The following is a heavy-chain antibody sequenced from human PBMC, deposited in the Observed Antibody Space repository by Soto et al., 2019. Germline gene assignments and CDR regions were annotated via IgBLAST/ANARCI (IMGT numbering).Heavy chain of an antibody. CDR3: ARHVTGYCSGGSCYPGFWFDP. CDR2: IYPGDSDT. Sequence: KGLEWMGIIYPGDSDTRYSPSFQGQVTISADKSISTAYLQWSSLKASDTAMYYCARHVTGYCSGGSCYPGFWFDPWGQGTLVTVSS. V-gene: IGHV5-51*01. J-gene: IGHJ5*02. D-gene: IGHD2-15*01.